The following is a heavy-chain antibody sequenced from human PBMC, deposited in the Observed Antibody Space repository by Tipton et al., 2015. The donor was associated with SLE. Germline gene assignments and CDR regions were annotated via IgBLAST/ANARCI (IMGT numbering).Heavy chain of an antibody. Sequence: TLSLTCTVSGASVSSSAYYWGWVRQPPGMGLEWIGEIHHRGTTNYNPSLKSRVTISVDKSKSQFSLKLSSVTAADTAVYYCARQRLRLLSPLDAWGQGTTVTVS. V-gene: IGHV4-61*05. CDR1: GASVSSSAYY. CDR3: ARQRLRLLSPLDA. J-gene: IGHJ6*02. CDR2: IHHRGTT. D-gene: IGHD3-10*01.